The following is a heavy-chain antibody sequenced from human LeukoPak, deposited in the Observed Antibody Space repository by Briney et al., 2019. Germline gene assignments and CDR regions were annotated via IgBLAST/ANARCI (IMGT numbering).Heavy chain of an antibody. V-gene: IGHV4-59*01. Sequence: PSETLSLICTVSGSSITNYYWSWIRQSPGKGLEWIGYITYAGSTNHNPSLKSRVSISRDTSKNEFSLKVTSVTAADTAVYYCARVVEFQRQFDYWGQGVLVTVSS. CDR2: ITYAGST. J-gene: IGHJ4*02. D-gene: IGHD6-25*01. CDR1: GSSITNYY. CDR3: ARVVEFQRQFDY.